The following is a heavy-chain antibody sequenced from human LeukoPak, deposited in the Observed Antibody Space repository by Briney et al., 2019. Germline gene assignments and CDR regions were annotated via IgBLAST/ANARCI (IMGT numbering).Heavy chain of an antibody. Sequence: GGSLRLSCATSGFTFSTYGMHWVRQAPGKGLEWVSYISGSSNSIYYADSVKGRFTISRDNSKNTLDLQMDSLRAEDTAIYYCAKENLLPAGGTLGSWGQGTLVTVSS. CDR3: AKENLLPAGGTLGS. D-gene: IGHD6-13*01. CDR2: ISGSSNSI. J-gene: IGHJ5*02. CDR1: GFTFSTYG. V-gene: IGHV3-23*01.